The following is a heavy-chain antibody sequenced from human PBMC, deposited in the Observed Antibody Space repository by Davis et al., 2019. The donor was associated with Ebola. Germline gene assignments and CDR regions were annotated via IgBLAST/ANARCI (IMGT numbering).Heavy chain of an antibody. J-gene: IGHJ4*02. CDR1: GDRVSINSAG. D-gene: IGHD5-12*01. V-gene: IGHV6-1*01. Sequence: HSQTLSLTCAISGDRVSINSAGWNWIRQSPSRGLEWLGRTYYSSKWYNDYAVSVKSRITINPDTSKNQLSLQLNSVTPEDTAVYYCARGWLRGCFDLWGQGTLVTVSS. CDR2: TYYSSKWYN. CDR3: ARGWLRGCFDL.